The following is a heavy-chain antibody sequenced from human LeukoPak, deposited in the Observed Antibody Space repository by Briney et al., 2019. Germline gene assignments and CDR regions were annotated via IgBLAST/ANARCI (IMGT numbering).Heavy chain of an antibody. D-gene: IGHD6-19*01. CDR3: VKNNGWFHLAQ. Sequence: PGGSLRPSCAASGFNFRDHWMDWVRQAPGKGLEWVGHIKTDGSATYYPDSLRGRFSISRDNTNNALYLQMNSLRVEDTAVYYCVKNNGWFHLAQWGQGTLVTVSS. J-gene: IGHJ4*02. V-gene: IGHV3-7*03. CDR2: IKTDGSAT. CDR1: GFNFRDHW.